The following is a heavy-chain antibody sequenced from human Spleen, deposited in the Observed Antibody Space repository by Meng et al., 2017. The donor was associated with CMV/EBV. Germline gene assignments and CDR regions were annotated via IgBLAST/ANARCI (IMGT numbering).Heavy chain of an antibody. D-gene: IGHD6-13*01. J-gene: IGHJ4*02. Sequence: RAGRLLPLWPLSLTGSVYGGSVSGTYWSLILEPPGKRLELIGEIKHSGTTNYNPSLKSLVTISVDKSKNHFSLKLSSVTAADTAVYYCARGRSSSWYGKYYFDYWGQGTLVTVSS. CDR1: GGSVSGTY. CDR2: IKHSGTT. V-gene: IGHV4-34*01. CDR3: ARGRSSSWYGKYYFDY.